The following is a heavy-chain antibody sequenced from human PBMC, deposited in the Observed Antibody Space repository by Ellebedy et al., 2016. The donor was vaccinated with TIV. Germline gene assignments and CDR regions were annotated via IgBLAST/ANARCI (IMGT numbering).Heavy chain of an antibody. CDR3: VKGGGYGDY. Sequence: GESLKISXAASGFTFSNYGMHWVRQAPGKGLEWVAVISYDGSNRYYADSVEGRFTISRHNSKNTLFLQMSSLRAEDTAVYHCVKGGGYGDYWGQGALVTVSS. D-gene: IGHD5-12*01. CDR1: GFTFSNYG. V-gene: IGHV3-30*18. CDR2: ISYDGSNR. J-gene: IGHJ4*02.